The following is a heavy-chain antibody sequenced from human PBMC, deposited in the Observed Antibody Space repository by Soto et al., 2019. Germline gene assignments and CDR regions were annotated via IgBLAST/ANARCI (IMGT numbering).Heavy chain of an antibody. CDR3: ARVFDGGYDSYFDY. V-gene: IGHV4-59*01. D-gene: IGHD5-12*01. Sequence: SETLSLTCTVSSGSISTYYWSWIRQPPGKGLEWIGYIYYSGSTNYNPSLKSRVTISIDTSKNQFSLKLSSVTAADTAVYYCARVFDGGYDSYFDYWGQGTL. J-gene: IGHJ4*02. CDR2: IYYSGST. CDR1: SGSISTYY.